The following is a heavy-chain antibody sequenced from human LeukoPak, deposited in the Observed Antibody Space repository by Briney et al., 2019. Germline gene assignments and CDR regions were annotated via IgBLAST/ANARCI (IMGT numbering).Heavy chain of an antibody. D-gene: IGHD5-18*01. V-gene: IGHV3-23*01. Sequence: GGPLRLPCTASGLPFNSYALNWFRPAPGKGLEWSSAIYAASLKGRFTICRDNAKNTASLQLNSLGAEDTAIYYLAITYRDYFDYWGRGTLVTVSS. CDR1: GLPFNSYA. CDR2: I. CDR3: AITYRDYFDY. J-gene: IGHJ4*02.